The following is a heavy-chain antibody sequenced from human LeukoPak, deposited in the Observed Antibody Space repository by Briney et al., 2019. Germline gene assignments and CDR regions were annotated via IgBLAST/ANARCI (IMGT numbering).Heavy chain of an antibody. Sequence: GASVKVSCKASGYTFINYGISWVRQAPGQGLEWMGWMNPNSGNTGYAQKFQGRVTMTRNTSISTAYMELSSLRSEDTAVYYCARGSPHVWYYDILTGAVDYWGQGTLVTVSS. CDR2: MNPNSGNT. CDR3: ARGSPHVWYYDILTGAVDY. J-gene: IGHJ4*02. V-gene: IGHV1-8*01. CDR1: GYTFINYG. D-gene: IGHD3-9*01.